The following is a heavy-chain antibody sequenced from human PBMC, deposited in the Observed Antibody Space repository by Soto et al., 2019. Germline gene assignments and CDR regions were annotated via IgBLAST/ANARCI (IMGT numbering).Heavy chain of an antibody. D-gene: IGHD4-4*01. J-gene: IGHJ4*02. CDR3: ARNDNSGNSVDY. V-gene: IGHV4-30-4*01. Sequence: KPSETLSLTCTVSGGSISSGDYYWSWIRQPPGKGLEWIGYIYYSGSTYYNPSLKSRVTISVDTSKNQFSLKLSSVTAADTAMYYCARNDNSGNSVDYWGQGTLVTVPS. CDR1: GGSISSGDYY. CDR2: IYYSGST.